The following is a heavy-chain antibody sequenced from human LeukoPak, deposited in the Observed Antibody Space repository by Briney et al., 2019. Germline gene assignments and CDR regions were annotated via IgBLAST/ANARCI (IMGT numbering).Heavy chain of an antibody. CDR1: GGSISSYY. Sequence: SETLSLTCTVSGGSISSYYWSWIRQPPGKGLEWIGYIYYSGSTNYNPSLKGRVTISVDTSKNQFSLKLSSVTAADTAVYYCARVGADSYYYYYMDVWGKGTTVTISS. D-gene: IGHD4/OR15-4a*01. CDR2: IYYSGST. V-gene: IGHV4-59*01. CDR3: ARVGADSYYYYYMDV. J-gene: IGHJ6*03.